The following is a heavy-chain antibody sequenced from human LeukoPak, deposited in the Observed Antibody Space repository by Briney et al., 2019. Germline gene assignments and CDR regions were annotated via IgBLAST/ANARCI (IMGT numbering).Heavy chain of an antibody. J-gene: IGHJ4*02. D-gene: IGHD4-11*01. Sequence: PGGSLRLSCAASGFAFSSYWMTWVRQAPGKGLEWLAFIRHDESQTYYADSVRGRFTLSRDNSKSTLYFQMGSLRPEDTAIYYCVRDFSNYVAFFDSWGQGILVTVSS. CDR1: GFAFSSYW. V-gene: IGHV3-30*02. CDR3: VRDFSNYVAFFDS. CDR2: IRHDESQT.